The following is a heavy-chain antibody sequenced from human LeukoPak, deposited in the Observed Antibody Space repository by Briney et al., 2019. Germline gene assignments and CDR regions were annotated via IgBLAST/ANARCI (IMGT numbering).Heavy chain of an antibody. CDR3: AKESGGAQIYFQH. D-gene: IGHD2-21*01. CDR1: GFTFSSYE. Sequence: GGSLRLSCAASGFTFSSYEMNWVRQAPGKGLEWVSAISGSGGSTYYADSVKGRFTISRDNSKNTLYLQMNSLRAEDTAVYYCAKESGGAQIYFQHWGQGTLVTVSS. J-gene: IGHJ1*01. CDR2: ISGSGGST. V-gene: IGHV3-23*01.